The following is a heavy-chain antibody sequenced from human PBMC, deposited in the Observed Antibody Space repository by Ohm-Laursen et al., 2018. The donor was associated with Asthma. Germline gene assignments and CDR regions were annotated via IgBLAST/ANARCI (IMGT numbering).Heavy chain of an antibody. V-gene: IGHV3-30*03. CDR3: ARERSEQWLAYYYGMDV. J-gene: IGHJ6*02. CDR1: GFTFSSYG. Sequence: SLRLSCTASGFTFSSYGRHWVRQAPGKGLEWVAVGGSYYDGGLKYYADSVNGRFTVSRDNSKNTLYLQMNSLRAEDTAVYYCARERSEQWLAYYYGMDVWGQGTTVTVSS. CDR2: GGSYYDGGLK. D-gene: IGHD6-19*01.